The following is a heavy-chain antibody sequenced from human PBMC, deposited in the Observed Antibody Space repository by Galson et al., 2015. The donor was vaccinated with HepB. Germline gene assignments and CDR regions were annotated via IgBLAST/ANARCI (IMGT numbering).Heavy chain of an antibody. Sequence: SLRLSCAASGFTFSSYGMHWVRQAPGKGLEWVAVISYDGSNKYYADSVKGRLTISRDNSKNTLYLQMNSLRAEDTAVYYCAKGYSSSRGPVDYWGQGTLVTVSS. V-gene: IGHV3-30*18. J-gene: IGHJ4*02. CDR2: ISYDGSNK. CDR3: AKGYSSSRGPVDY. CDR1: GFTFSSYG. D-gene: IGHD6-13*01.